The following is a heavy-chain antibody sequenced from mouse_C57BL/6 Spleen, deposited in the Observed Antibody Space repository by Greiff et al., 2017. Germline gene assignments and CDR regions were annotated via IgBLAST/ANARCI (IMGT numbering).Heavy chain of an antibody. CDR2: IRLKSDNYAT. Sequence: EVQLVESGGGLVQPGGSMKLSCVASGFTFSHYWMNWVRQSPEKGLEWVAQIRLKSDNYATPHAESVKGRFTISREESKSGVYLQMSNLRAEDAGIYCCTGGSLAIDYWGQGTSVTVSS. CDR1: GFTFSHYW. CDR3: TGGSLAIDY. J-gene: IGHJ4*01. V-gene: IGHV6-3*01.